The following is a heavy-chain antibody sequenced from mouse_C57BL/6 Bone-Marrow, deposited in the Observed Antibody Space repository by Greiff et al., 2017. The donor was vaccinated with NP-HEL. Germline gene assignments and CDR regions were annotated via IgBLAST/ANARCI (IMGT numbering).Heavy chain of an antibody. CDR1: GYAFTNYL. CDR2: INPGSGGT. V-gene: IGHV1-54*01. J-gene: IGHJ2*01. Sequence: VKLQESGAELVRPGTSVKVSCKASGYAFTNYLIEWVKQRPGQGLEWIGVINPGSGGTNYNEKFKGKATLTADKSSSTAYMQLSSLTSEDSAVYFCAREALGYYFDYWGQGTTLTVSS. CDR3: AREALGYYFDY.